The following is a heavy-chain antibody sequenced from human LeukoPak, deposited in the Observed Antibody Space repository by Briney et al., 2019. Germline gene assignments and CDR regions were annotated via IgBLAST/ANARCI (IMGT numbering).Heavy chain of an antibody. J-gene: IGHJ4*02. D-gene: IGHD3-9*01. CDR1: GYPFPNYG. CDR2: VSAYNGNT. V-gene: IGHV1-18*01. CDR3: ARGGRLRYFDWLCLARGFDY. Sequence: SVKVSCQASGYPFPNYGISWVRQAPGQGLEGMGWVSAYNGNTNYAQKLQGRGTMTTDTSTSTAYMELRSLRSDDTAVYYCARGGRLRYFDWLCLARGFDYWGQGTLVTVSS.